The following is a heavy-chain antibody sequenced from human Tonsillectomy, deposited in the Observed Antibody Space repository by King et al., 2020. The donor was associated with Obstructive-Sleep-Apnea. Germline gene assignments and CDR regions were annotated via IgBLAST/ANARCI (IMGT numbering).Heavy chain of an antibody. J-gene: IGHJ5*02. CDR2: MNPNSGNT. Sequence: QLVQSGAEVQKPGASVRVSCTASGYTFTTYDITWVRQATGQGLEWMGWMNPNSGNTGYAQKFRGRITTYADNSKNTAYMELRSLTSDDTAVYYCARAVRNQLLSDPWGQGTLVTVSS. CDR1: GYTFTTYD. V-gene: IGHV1-8*01. D-gene: IGHD2/OR15-2a*01. CDR3: ARAVRNQLLSDP.